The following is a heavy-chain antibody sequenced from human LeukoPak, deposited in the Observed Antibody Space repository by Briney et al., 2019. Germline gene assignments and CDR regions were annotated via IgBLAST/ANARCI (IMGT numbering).Heavy chain of an antibody. J-gene: IGHJ4*02. Sequence: SETLSLTCAVYGGSFSGYYWSWIRQPPGKGLEWIGEINRSGSTNYNPSLKSRVTISVDTSKNQFSLKLSSVTAADTAVYYCARNSGSSSWYNFDYWGQGTLVTVSS. CDR3: ARNSGSSSWYNFDY. CDR2: INRSGST. V-gene: IGHV4-34*01. CDR1: GGSFSGYY. D-gene: IGHD6-13*01.